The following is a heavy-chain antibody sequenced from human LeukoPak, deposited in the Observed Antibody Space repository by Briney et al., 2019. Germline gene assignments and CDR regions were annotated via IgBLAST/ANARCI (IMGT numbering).Heavy chain of an antibody. CDR1: GFTLSSYA. J-gene: IGHJ3*02. CDR3: AREHYYYDSSGPKGYAFDI. D-gene: IGHD3-22*01. V-gene: IGHV3-30-3*01. Sequence: GGSLRLSCAASGFTLSSYAMHWVRQAPGKGLEWVAVISYDGSNKYYADSVKGRFTISRDNSKNTLYLQMNSLRAEDTAVYYCAREHYYYDSSGPKGYAFDIWGQGTMVTVSS. CDR2: ISYDGSNK.